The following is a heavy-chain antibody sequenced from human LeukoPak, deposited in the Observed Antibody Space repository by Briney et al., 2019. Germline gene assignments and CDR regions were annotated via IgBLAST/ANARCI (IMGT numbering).Heavy chain of an antibody. CDR2: ISAYNGNT. D-gene: IGHD6-6*01. Sequence: ASVKVSCKASGYTFTSYGISWVRQAPGQGLEWMGWISAYNGNTNYAQKLQGRVTMTTDTSTSTAYMELRSLRSGDTAVYYCARDSPRGSSGRAPFDYWGQGALVTVSS. V-gene: IGHV1-18*01. CDR3: ARDSPRGSSGRAPFDY. J-gene: IGHJ4*02. CDR1: GYTFTSYG.